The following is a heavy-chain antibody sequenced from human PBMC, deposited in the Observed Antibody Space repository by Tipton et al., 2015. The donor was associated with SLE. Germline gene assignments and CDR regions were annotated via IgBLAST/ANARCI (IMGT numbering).Heavy chain of an antibody. CDR3: ARPPKTGYNVDL. CDR2: IYYSGST. CDR1: GGSISSSSYY. J-gene: IGHJ2*01. V-gene: IGHV4-39*01. D-gene: IGHD1-14*01. Sequence: LRLSCTVSGGSISSSSYYWGWIRQPPGKGLEWIGSIYYSGSTYYNPSLKSRVTISVDTSKNQFSRKLTSVTAADTAVYYCARPPKTGYNVDLWGRGTLVTVSS.